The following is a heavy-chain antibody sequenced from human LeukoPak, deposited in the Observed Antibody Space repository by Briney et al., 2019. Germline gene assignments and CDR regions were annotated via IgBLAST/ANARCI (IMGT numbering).Heavy chain of an antibody. J-gene: IGHJ4*02. CDR2: IYYSGST. Sequence: SETLSLTCTVSGGSISNYYWSWIRQPPGKGLEWIGYIYYSGSTNYNPSLKSRVTISVDTSKNQFSLRLSSVTAADTAVYYCARDPALDYWGQGTLVTVSS. CDR3: ARDPALDY. D-gene: IGHD2-2*01. CDR1: GGSISNYY. V-gene: IGHV4-59*01.